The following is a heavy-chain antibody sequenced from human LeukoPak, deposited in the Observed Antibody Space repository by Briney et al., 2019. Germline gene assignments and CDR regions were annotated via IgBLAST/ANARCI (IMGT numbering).Heavy chain of an antibody. Sequence: SQTLSLTCTASGGSISSGSYFWNWIRQPAGKGLEWIGHIYTSGSTNYSPSLKSRVTISVDTSKNQFSLILSSVTAADTAIYYCAVWSDGRWFDPWGQGTLVTVSS. CDR3: AVWSDGRWFDP. CDR1: GGSISSGSYF. D-gene: IGHD1-26*01. V-gene: IGHV4-61*09. CDR2: IYTSGST. J-gene: IGHJ5*02.